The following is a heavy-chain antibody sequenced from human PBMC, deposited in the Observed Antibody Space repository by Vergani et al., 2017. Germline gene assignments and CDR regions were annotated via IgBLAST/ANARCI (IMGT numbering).Heavy chain of an antibody. Sequence: QAQLQQWGAGLLKPSETLSITCAIYGGSFNDYWWTWIRQPPGKGLEWIGEIRHDGITHYIPSFKSRVTISIDTSTHQFSLNLRSVTAADTAVYYCAREGYCTNGVCFTLFDVWGQGALVTVSS. J-gene: IGHJ4*02. CDR3: AREGYCTNGVCFTLFDV. V-gene: IGHV4-34*01. D-gene: IGHD2-8*01. CDR2: IRHDGIT. CDR1: GGSFNDYW.